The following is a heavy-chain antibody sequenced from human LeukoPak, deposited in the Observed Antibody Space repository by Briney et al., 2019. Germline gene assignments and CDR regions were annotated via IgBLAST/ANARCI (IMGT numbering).Heavy chain of an antibody. CDR1: SGSISSSSYY. Sequence: SETLSLTCTVSSGSISSSSYYWGWIRQPPGKGLEWIGEINHSGSTNYNPSLKSRVTISVDTSKNQFSLKLSSVTAADTAVYYCARGPAFDYWGQGTLVTVSS. CDR2: INHSGST. CDR3: ARGPAFDY. V-gene: IGHV4-39*07. J-gene: IGHJ4*02. D-gene: IGHD2-2*01.